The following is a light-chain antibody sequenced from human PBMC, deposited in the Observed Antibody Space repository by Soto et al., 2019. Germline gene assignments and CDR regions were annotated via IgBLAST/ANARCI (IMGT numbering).Light chain of an antibody. J-gene: IGLJ1*01. CDR1: SSNLGAGYD. CDR2: GNR. V-gene: IGLV1-40*01. CDR3: SSYAGSSNV. Sequence: QSVLTQPPSVSGAPGQRVTIPCTGNSSNLGAGYDVHWYQQLPGTAPKLVIYGNRNRPSGVPERFSGSKSGTSASLAITGLQAEDEGDYYCSSYAGSSNVFGTGTKVTVL.